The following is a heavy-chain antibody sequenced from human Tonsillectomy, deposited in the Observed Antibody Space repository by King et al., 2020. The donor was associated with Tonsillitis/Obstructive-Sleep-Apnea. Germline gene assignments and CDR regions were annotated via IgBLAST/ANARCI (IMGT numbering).Heavy chain of an antibody. V-gene: IGHV2-26*01. J-gene: IGHJ4*02. CDR1: GFSLSNARMG. D-gene: IGHD6-19*01. CDR3: ARISMYSSGWSIFDY. CDR2: IFSNDEK. Sequence: TLQESGPVLVKPPETLTLTCTVSGFSLSNARMGVRWIRQPPGKALEWLAHIFSNDEKSYSTSLKSRLTISKDTSKSQVVLTMTNMDPVDTATYYCARISMYSSGWSIFDYWGQGTLVTVSS.